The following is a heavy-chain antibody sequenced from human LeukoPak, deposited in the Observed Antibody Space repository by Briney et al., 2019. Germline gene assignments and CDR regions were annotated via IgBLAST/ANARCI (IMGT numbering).Heavy chain of an antibody. J-gene: IGHJ2*01. CDR1: GGSISSGGYS. V-gene: IGHV4-30-2*01. D-gene: IGHD2-8*01. CDR3: ARVRTDGYRTWYFDL. CDR2: IYHSGST. Sequence: PSETLSLTCAVSGGSISSGGYSWSWIRQPPGKGLEWIGYIYHSGSTYYNPSLKSRVTISVDRSKNQFSLKLSSVTAAVTAVYYCARVRTDGYRTWYFDLWGRGTLVTVSS.